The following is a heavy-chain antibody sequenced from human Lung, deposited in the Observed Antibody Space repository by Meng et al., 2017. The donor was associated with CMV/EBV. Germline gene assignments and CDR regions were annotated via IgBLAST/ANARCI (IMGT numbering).Heavy chain of an antibody. V-gene: IGHV1-2*06. CDR1: GYSFSGFY. CDR2: VNPISDDT. Sequence: QVQLVQSGAEVKKPGPSVKISCQASGYSFSGFYLNWARQAPGHGLEWLGRVNPISDDTHLAQKFEGRITVTRGATINTAFMELTRLRPDDTAVYYCAKSSDNGWSSWGPGTLVTVSS. CDR3: AKSSDNGWSS. J-gene: IGHJ4*01. D-gene: IGHD6-19*01.